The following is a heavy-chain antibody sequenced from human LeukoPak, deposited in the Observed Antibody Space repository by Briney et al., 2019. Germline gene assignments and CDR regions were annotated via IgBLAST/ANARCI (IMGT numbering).Heavy chain of an antibody. CDR3: AKDRITIFGVVNRYDAFDI. V-gene: IGHV3-43*01. CDR1: GFTFDDYT. CDR2: ISWDGGST. J-gene: IGHJ3*02. D-gene: IGHD3-3*01. Sequence: GRSLRLSCAASGFTFDDYTMHWVRQAPGKGMEWVSLISWDGGSTYYADSVKGRFTISRENSKNSLYLQMNSLRPEDTALSYCAKDRITIFGVVNRYDAFDIWGQGTMVTGSS.